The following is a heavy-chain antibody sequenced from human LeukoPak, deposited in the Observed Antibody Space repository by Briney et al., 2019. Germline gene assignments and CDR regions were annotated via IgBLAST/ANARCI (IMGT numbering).Heavy chain of an antibody. Sequence: ASVKVSCKASGYKFTSYDIDWVRQAAGQGPEWMGWMNPNTGNTAYAQKFQGRVVMSRDTATATAFMELSGLRPDDTAVYYCAKVFHWDYFFDPWGQGTLVTVSS. CDR3: AKVFHWDYFFDP. CDR2: MNPNTGNT. V-gene: IGHV1-8*01. J-gene: IGHJ5*02. CDR1: GYKFTSYD. D-gene: IGHD1-7*01.